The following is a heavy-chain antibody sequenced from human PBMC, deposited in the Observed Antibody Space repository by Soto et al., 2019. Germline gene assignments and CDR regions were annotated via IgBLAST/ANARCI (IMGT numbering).Heavy chain of an antibody. CDR2: ISAYNGNT. V-gene: IGHV1-18*01. Sequence: GASVKVSCKASGYTFTSYGISWVRQAPGQGLEWMGWISAYNGNTNYAQKLQGRVTMTTDTSTSTAYMELRSLRSDDTAVYYCAREGVDDFWSGAGYYYYMDVWGKGTTVTVSS. D-gene: IGHD3-3*01. CDR1: GYTFTSYG. CDR3: AREGVDDFWSGAGYYYYMDV. J-gene: IGHJ6*03.